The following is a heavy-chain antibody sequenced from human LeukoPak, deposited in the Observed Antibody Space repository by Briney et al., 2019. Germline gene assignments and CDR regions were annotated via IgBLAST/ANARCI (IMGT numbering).Heavy chain of an antibody. D-gene: IGHD6-19*01. J-gene: IGHJ6*03. CDR2: IGSVGFST. CDR3: ASEPRSGWYMDV. V-gene: IGHV3-48*04. CDR1: GFNFRNAA. Sequence: GGSLRLSCAASGFNFRNAAMTWVRQAPGRGLEWVSLIGSVGFSTHYGDSVKGRFTISRDNAKNSLYLQMNSLRAEDTAVYYCASEPRSGWYMDVRGQGTTVTVSS.